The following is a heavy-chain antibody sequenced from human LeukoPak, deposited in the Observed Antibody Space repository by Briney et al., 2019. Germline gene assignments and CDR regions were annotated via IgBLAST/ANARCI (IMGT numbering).Heavy chain of an antibody. CDR3: ARDLITMVRGGPHAFDI. CDR2: INPNSGGT. Sequence: ASVKVSCKASGYTFTGYYMHWVRQAPGQGLEWMGWINPNSGGTNYAQKLQGRVTMTRDTSISTAYMELSRLRSDDTAVYYCARDLITMVRGGPHAFDIWGQGTMVTVSS. D-gene: IGHD3-10*01. V-gene: IGHV1-2*02. J-gene: IGHJ3*02. CDR1: GYTFTGYY.